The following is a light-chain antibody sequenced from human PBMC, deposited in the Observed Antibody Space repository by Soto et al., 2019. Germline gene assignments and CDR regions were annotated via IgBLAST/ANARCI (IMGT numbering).Light chain of an antibody. V-gene: IGKV3-11*01. CDR1: QSVSSY. J-gene: IGKJ3*01. CDR3: QQRSNWPVT. CDR2: DAS. Sequence: EIVLTQSPATLSLSPGERATLSCRASQSVSSYLAWYPQKPGQAPRLLIYDASNRATGIPARFSGSGSGTDFTLTISNLEPEDFAVYNCQQRSNWPVTFGPGTKVDI.